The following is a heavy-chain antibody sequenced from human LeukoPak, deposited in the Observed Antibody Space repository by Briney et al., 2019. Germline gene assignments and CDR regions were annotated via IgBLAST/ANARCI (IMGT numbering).Heavy chain of an antibody. CDR3: ARACWSGYPKDY. D-gene: IGHD3-3*01. CDR1: GGSISSCSSY. J-gene: IGHJ4*02. V-gene: IGHV4-39*07. Sequence: SETLSLTCTVSGGSISSCSSYWGWIRQPPGKGLEWIGSIYYSGSTYYNPSLKSLVTISVDTSKNQFSLKLSSVTAADTAVYYCARACWSGYPKDYWGQGTLVTVSS. CDR2: IYYSGST.